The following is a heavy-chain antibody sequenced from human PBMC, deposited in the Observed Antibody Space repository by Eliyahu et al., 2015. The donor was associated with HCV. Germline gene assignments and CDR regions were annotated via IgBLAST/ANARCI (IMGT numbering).Heavy chain of an antibody. V-gene: IGHV4-39*01. Sequence: PGLAKPSETLSLTCTVSGGSVNNTSHYWGWIRQPPGKVLEWIGSIHYSGNSYYRPSLKTRVTMSVDTSKNQFSLRLTSVTAEDTAVYYCARVPKLTESSFDSWSQGTLVTVSS. CDR2: IHYSGNS. D-gene: IGHD1-1*01. J-gene: IGHJ4*02. CDR3: ARVPKLTESSFDS. CDR1: GGSVNNTSHY.